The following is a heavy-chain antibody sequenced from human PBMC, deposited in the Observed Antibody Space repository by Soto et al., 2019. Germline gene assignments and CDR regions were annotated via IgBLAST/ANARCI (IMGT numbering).Heavy chain of an antibody. CDR3: ARDYSSYGPFDY. Sequence: PGGSLRISCVCSGVTVCDNYISGVRQAPGKGLDWVSLIYSVGRTDYADSVKGRFTISRDNAKNSLYLQMNSLRAEDTAVYYCARDYSSYGPFDYWGQGTLVTVSS. V-gene: IGHV3-66*01. D-gene: IGHD5-18*01. CDR1: GVTVCDNY. J-gene: IGHJ4*02. CDR2: IYSVGRT.